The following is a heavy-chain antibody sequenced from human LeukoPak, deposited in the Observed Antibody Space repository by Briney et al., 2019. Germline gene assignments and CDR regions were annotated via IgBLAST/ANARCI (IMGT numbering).Heavy chain of an antibody. J-gene: IGHJ4*02. D-gene: IGHD2-2*01. Sequence: PGGSLRLSCAASGFTFSSYGMHWVRQAPGKGLEWVAFLRYDGTKKYYADCVRGLFTISRDNSKNTLYLQMNSLTAEDTAVYYCAKDRESNIVLVPAAVDYWGQGTLVTVSS. CDR1: GFTFSSYG. V-gene: IGHV3-30*02. CDR3: AKDRESNIVLVPAAVDY. CDR2: LRYDGTKK.